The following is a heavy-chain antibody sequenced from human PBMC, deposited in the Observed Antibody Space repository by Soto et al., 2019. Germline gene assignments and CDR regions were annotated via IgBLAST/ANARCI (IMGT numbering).Heavy chain of an antibody. CDR3: ATSLLKGSSGYYNDAFDI. D-gene: IGHD3-22*01. V-gene: IGHV1-24*01. J-gene: IGHJ3*02. CDR1: GYTLTELS. Sequence: GASLKVSCKVSGYTLTELSMHWVRQAPGKGLEWMGGFDPEDGETIYAQKFQGRVTMTEDTSTDTAYMELSSLRSEDTAVYYCATSLLKGSSGYYNDAFDIWGQGTMVTVSS. CDR2: FDPEDGET.